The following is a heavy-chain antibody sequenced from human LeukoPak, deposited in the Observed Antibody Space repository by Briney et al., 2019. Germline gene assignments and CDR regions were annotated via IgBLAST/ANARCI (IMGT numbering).Heavy chain of an antibody. D-gene: IGHD3-16*01. CDR3: AKDRPDGFGRIMTSPPSY. CDR2: ISYDGSNK. J-gene: IGHJ4*02. CDR1: GLTFSSYG. V-gene: IGHV3-30*18. Sequence: PGGSLRLSCAASGLTFSSYGMHWVRQAPGKGLEWVAVISYDGSNKYYADSVKGRFTISRDNSKNTLYLQMNSLRAEDTAVYYCAKDRPDGFGRIMTSPPSYWGQGTLVTVSS.